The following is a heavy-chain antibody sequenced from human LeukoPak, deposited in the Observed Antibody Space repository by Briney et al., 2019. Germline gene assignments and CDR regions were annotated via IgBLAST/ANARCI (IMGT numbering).Heavy chain of an antibody. CDR3: ARDALGIVLMGDYFDY. V-gene: IGHV4-39*02. CDR1: GGSTSSSSYY. CDR2: IYYSGST. Sequence: SETLSLTCTVSGGSTSSSSYYWGWIRQPPGKGLEWIGSIYYSGSTYYNPSLKSRVTIAVDTSKNQFSLKLSSVTAADTAVYYCARDALGIVLMGDYFDYWGQGTLVTVSS. D-gene: IGHD2-8*01. J-gene: IGHJ4*02.